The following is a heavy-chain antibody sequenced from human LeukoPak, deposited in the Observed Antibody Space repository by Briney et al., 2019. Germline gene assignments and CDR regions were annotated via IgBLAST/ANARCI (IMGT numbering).Heavy chain of an antibody. Sequence: GGSLRLSCAASGFTFSSYWMSWVRQAPGKGLEWVANIKQDGSEKYYVDSVKGRFTISRDNAKNSLYLQMNSLRAEDTAVDYCARGSVNDYVWGSYRHPFDYWGQGTLVTVSS. CDR2: IKQDGSEK. CDR1: GFTFSSYW. J-gene: IGHJ4*02. CDR3: ARGSVNDYVWGSYRHPFDY. D-gene: IGHD3-16*02. V-gene: IGHV3-7*04.